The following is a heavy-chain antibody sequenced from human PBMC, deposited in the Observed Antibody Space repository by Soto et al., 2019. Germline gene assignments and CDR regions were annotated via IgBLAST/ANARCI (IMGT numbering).Heavy chain of an antibody. D-gene: IGHD3-3*01. V-gene: IGHV3-11*01. J-gene: IGHJ4*02. Sequence: GSLRLSCAASGFTFSDYYMSWIRQAPGKGLAWVAYISSSGSTIYYADSVKGRFTISRDNAKNSLYLQMNSLRAEDTAVYYCARSPGDFWSGYQYYFDYWGQGTLVTVSS. CDR3: ARSPGDFWSGYQYYFDY. CDR2: ISSSGSTI. CDR1: GFTFSDYY.